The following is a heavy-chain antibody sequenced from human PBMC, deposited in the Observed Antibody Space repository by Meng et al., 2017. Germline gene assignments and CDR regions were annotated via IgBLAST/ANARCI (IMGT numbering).Heavy chain of an antibody. D-gene: IGHD5-18*01. CDR1: GFTFSSYA. J-gene: IGHJ4*02. CDR3: AKDLTAMDLVFDY. Sequence: GESLKISCAASGFTFSSYAMSWVRQAPGKGLEWVSAISGSGGSTYYADSVKGRFTISRDNSKNTLYLQMNSLRAEDTAVYYCAKDLTAMDLVFDYWGQGTLVTVSS. CDR2: ISGSGGST. V-gene: IGHV3-23*01.